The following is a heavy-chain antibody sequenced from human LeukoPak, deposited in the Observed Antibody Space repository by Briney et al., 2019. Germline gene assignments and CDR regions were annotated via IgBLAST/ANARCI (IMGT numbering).Heavy chain of an antibody. CDR2: ISTSSSYI. J-gene: IGHJ5*02. V-gene: IGHV3-21*01. D-gene: IGHD2-15*01. Sequence: SGGSLRLSCAASGFTFNRYNMNWVRRAPGKGLEWVSSISTSSSYIYYADSVRGRFTISRDNAKNSLYLQMNSLRAEDTAVYSCARGADGVSSNSRGWFDPWGQGTLVTVSS. CDR3: ARGADGVSSNSRGWFDP. CDR1: GFTFNRYN.